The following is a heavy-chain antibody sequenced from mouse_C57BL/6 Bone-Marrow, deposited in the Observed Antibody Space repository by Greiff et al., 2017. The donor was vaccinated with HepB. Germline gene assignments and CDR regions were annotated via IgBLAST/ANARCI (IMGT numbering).Heavy chain of an antibody. J-gene: IGHJ2*01. D-gene: IGHD2-4*01. CDR1: GFTFSDYY. CDR3: ARLGITTGYYFDY. CDR2: ISNGGGST. Sequence: EVNVVESGGGLVQPGGSLKLSCAASGFTFSDYYMYWVRQTPEKRLEWVAYISNGGGSTYYPDTVKGRFTISRDNAKNTLYLQMRRLKSEDTAMYYCARLGITTGYYFDYWGQGTTLTVSS. V-gene: IGHV5-12*01.